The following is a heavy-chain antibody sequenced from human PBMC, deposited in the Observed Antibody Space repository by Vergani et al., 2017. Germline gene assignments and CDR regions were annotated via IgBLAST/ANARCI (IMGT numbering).Heavy chain of an antibody. Sequence: QVQLVQSGAEVKKPGSSVKVSCKASGGTFSSYTISWVRQAPGQGLEWMGRIIPILGIGNYAQKFQGRVTITADKSTSTAYMELSSLRSEDTAVYYCARAASKVVVPAAMYNWFDPWGQGTLVTVSS. CDR1: GGTFSSYT. V-gene: IGHV1-69*02. CDR2: IIPILGIG. CDR3: ARAASKVVVPAAMYNWFDP. D-gene: IGHD2-2*01. J-gene: IGHJ5*02.